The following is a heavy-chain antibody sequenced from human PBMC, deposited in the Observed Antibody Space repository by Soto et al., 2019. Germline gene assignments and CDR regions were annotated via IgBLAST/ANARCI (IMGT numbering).Heavy chain of an antibody. CDR1: GFTFSIYA. J-gene: IGHJ6*02. D-gene: IGHD4-17*01. Sequence: GGSLRLSCAASGFTFSIYAMSWVRQAPGKGLEWVSAISGSGGSTYYADSVKGRFTISRDNSKNTLYLQMNSLRAEDTAVYYCAKEGTVTTGYYYYGMDVWGQGTTVTVSS. V-gene: IGHV3-23*01. CDR3: AKEGTVTTGYYYYGMDV. CDR2: ISGSGGST.